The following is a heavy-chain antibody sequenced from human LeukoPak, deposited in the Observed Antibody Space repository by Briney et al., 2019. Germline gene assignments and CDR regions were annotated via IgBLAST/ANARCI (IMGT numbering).Heavy chain of an antibody. Sequence: SETLSLTCTVSGGSLSSSHYCWGWIRQPPGKGLEWIGSIYYSVSTYYNPSLKSRVTISVDTSKNQFSLQLTSVTAADTAVYYCARPAMSNSYDSSGYFVWGQGTLVTVSS. J-gene: IGHJ4*02. D-gene: IGHD3-22*01. CDR1: GGSLSSSHYC. V-gene: IGHV4-39*01. CDR3: ARPAMSNSYDSSGYFV. CDR2: IYYSVST.